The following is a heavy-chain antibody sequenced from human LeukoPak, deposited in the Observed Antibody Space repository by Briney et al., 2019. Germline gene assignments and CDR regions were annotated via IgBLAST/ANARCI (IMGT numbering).Heavy chain of an antibody. Sequence: PGGPLRLSCAASGFTFSSYAMSWVRQAPGKGLEWVSAISGSGGSTYYADSVKGRFTISRDNSKNTLYLQMNSLRAEDTAVYYCAKGGEWELRSSSPSPPIDYWGQGTLVTVSS. CDR2: ISGSGGST. CDR1: GFTFSSYA. CDR3: AKGGEWELRSSSPSPPIDY. V-gene: IGHV3-23*01. D-gene: IGHD1-26*01. J-gene: IGHJ4*02.